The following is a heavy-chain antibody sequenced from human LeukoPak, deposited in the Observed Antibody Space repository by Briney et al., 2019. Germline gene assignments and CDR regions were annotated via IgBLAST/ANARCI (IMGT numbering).Heavy chain of an antibody. Sequence: PGGTLRLSCAASGFTFSTYAMSWVRQAPGKGLEWVSSISASGGSTNYADSVEGRFTISRDNSKNTLDLQMNSLRPEDTAIYYCAKLGPPRLYSNYDAFDIWGQGTMVTVSS. J-gene: IGHJ3*02. CDR2: ISASGGST. D-gene: IGHD4-11*01. V-gene: IGHV3-23*01. CDR3: AKLGPPRLYSNYDAFDI. CDR1: GFTFSTYA.